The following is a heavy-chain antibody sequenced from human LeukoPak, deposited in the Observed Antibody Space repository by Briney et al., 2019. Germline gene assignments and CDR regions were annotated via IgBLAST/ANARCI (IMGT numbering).Heavy chain of an antibody. D-gene: IGHD6-6*01. CDR3: ARKSYSSSSPFDY. J-gene: IGHJ4*02. Sequence: GASVKVSCKASGYTFTGYYMHWVRQAPRQGLGWMGWINPNSGGTNYAQKFQGRVTMTRDASISTAYMELSRLRSDDTAVYYCARKSYSSSSPFDYWGQGTLVTVSS. CDR2: INPNSGGT. CDR1: GYTFTGYY. V-gene: IGHV1-2*02.